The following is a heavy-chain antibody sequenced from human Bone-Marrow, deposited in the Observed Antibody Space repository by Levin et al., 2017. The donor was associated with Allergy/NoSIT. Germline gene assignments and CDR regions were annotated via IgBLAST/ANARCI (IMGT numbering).Heavy chain of an antibody. CDR1: GGSIRSSSSF. CDR3: VRGKSITAWNYFDP. J-gene: IGHJ5*02. V-gene: IGHV4-39*02. Sequence: PSETLSLTCPVSGGSIRSSSSFWAWIRQSPGKGLEWIGSIYYNGNTYDNPSLRSRVTISVDRSENAFSLRLTSVTAADTAVYYCVRGKSITAWNYFDPWGQGILVIVSS. CDR2: IYYNGNT. D-gene: IGHD1-7*01.